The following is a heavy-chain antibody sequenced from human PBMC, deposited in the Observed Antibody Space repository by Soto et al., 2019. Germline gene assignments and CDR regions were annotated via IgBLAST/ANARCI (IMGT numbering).Heavy chain of an antibody. CDR1: GYSFTSYW. CDR2: IYPGDSDT. J-gene: IGHJ6*02. D-gene: IGHD2-2*01. CDR3: ARHATGYCISTSCYGGDYYGMDV. Sequence: GESLKISCKGSGYSFTSYWIGWVRQMPGKGLEWMGIIYPGDSDTRYSPSFQGQVTISADKSISTAYLQWSSLKASDTAMYYCARHATGYCISTSCYGGDYYGMDVWGQGTTVTVSS. V-gene: IGHV5-51*01.